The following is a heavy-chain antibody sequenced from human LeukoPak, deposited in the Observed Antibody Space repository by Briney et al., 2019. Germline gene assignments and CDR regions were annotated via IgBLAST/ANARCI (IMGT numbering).Heavy chain of an antibody. Sequence: PSETLSLTCTVSGGSISSSSYYWGWIRQPPGKGLEWIGSIYYSGSTYYNPSLKSRVTISVDTSKNQFSLKLSSVTAADTAVYYCARYDYGDCVRGPRRVYWYFDLWGRGTLVTVSS. CDR2: IYYSGST. J-gene: IGHJ2*01. V-gene: IGHV4-39*01. CDR1: GGSISSSSYY. CDR3: ARYDYGDCVRGPRRVYWYFDL. D-gene: IGHD4-17*01.